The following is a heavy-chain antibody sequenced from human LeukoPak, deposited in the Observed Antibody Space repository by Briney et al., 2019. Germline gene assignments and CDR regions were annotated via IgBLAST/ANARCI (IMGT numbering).Heavy chain of an antibody. Sequence: SETLCLTCTVSGGSISSYYWSWIRQPPGKGLEWIGYIYYSGSTNYNPSLKSRVTISVDTSKNQFSLKLSSVTAADTAVYYCARVGVATNLGYYYYMDVWGKGTTVTVSS. CDR2: IYYSGST. D-gene: IGHD3-3*01. V-gene: IGHV4-59*01. J-gene: IGHJ6*03. CDR3: ARVGVATNLGYYYYMDV. CDR1: GGSISSYY.